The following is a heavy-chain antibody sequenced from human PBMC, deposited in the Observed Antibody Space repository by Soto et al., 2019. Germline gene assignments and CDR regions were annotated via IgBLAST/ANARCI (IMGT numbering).Heavy chain of an antibody. CDR3: ARDRYDSSGYYLDY. Sequence: SVKVSCKASGGTFSSYTISWVRQAPGQGLEWMGRIIPILGIANYAQKFQGRDTITADKSTSTAYMELSSLRSEDTAVYYCARDRYDSSGYYLDYWGQGTLVTVSS. CDR1: GGTFSSYT. V-gene: IGHV1-69*04. CDR2: IIPILGIA. D-gene: IGHD3-22*01. J-gene: IGHJ4*02.